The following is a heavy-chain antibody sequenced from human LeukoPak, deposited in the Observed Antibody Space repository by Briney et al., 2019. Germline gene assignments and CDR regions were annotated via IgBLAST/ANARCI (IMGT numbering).Heavy chain of an antibody. Sequence: SETLSLTCAVYGGSFSGYYWSWIRQPPGKGLEWIGEINHSGSTNYNPSLKSRVTISVDTSKNQFSLELSSVTAADTAVYYCATNYYDSSGHWGQGTLVTVSS. CDR3: ATNYYDSSGH. D-gene: IGHD3-22*01. CDR2: INHSGST. CDR1: GGSFSGYY. J-gene: IGHJ4*02. V-gene: IGHV4-34*01.